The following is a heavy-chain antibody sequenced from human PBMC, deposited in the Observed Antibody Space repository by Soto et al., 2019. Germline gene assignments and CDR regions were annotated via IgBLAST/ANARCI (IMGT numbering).Heavy chain of an antibody. V-gene: IGHV3-15*01. Sequence: LRLSGAASGFTFRNAWMSWVRQAPEKGHEWVGRIKSKTDGGTTDYAAPVKGRFTISRDDSKNTLYLQMNSLKTEDTAVYYCTTDRLYYYDSSCSDAFDIWGQGTMVTVSS. CDR3: TTDRLYYYDSSCSDAFDI. D-gene: IGHD3-22*01. CDR1: GFTFRNAW. J-gene: IGHJ3*02. CDR2: IKSKTDGGTT.